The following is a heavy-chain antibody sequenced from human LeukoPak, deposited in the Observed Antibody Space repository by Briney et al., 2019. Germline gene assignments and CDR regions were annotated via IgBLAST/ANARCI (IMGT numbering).Heavy chain of an antibody. J-gene: IGHJ4*02. CDR2: IYHSGST. CDR3: ARARATMVPYFDY. V-gene: IGHV4-30-2*01. Sequence: RPSETLSLTCAVSGGSISSGGYSWSWIRQPPGKGLEWIGYIYHSGSTYYNPSLKSRVTISVDRSKNQFSLKLSSVTAADTAVYYCARARATMVPYFDYWGQGTLVTVSS. CDR1: GGSISSGGYS. D-gene: IGHD5-12*01.